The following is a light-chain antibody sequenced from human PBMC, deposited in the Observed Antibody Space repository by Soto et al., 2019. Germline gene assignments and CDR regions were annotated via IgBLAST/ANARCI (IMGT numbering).Light chain of an antibody. CDR2: DVS. V-gene: IGLV2-14*03. J-gene: IGLJ1*01. Sequence: QSALTQPASVSGSPGQSITISCTGTSSDVGRYNYVSWYQHHPGKAPKLMIYDVSNRPSGVSNRFSGSKSGNTASLTISGLQAEDGADYYCSSYTSSSTRVFGTGTQLTVL. CDR3: SSYTSSSTRV. CDR1: SSDVGRYNY.